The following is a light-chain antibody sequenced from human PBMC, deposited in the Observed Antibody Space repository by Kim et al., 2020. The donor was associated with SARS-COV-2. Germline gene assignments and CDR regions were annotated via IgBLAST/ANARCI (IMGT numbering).Light chain of an antibody. Sequence: ASAGDRVTISCRASQSISSFLAWYQQKPGKAPKLLIYAASTLQSDVPSRFSGSGSGTNFTLTISYLQSEDFATYYCQQYYTYLPLSFAGGTKLEI. CDR1: QSISSF. J-gene: IGKJ4*01. CDR3: QQYYTYLPLS. V-gene: IGKV1-8*01. CDR2: AAS.